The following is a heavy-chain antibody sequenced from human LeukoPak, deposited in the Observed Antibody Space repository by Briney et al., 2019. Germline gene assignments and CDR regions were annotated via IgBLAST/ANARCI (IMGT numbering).Heavy chain of an antibody. V-gene: IGHV4-39*01. D-gene: IGHD3-16*02. CDR1: GGSISSSSYY. CDR2: IYYSGRT. Sequence: PSETLSLTCTVSGGSISSSSYYWGWIRQPPGKGLERIGSIYYSGRTYYNPSLKSRVTISVDTSKNQFSLKVSSVTAADTAVHYCARHDALRWFDPWGQGILVTVSS. J-gene: IGHJ5*02. CDR3: ARHDALRWFDP.